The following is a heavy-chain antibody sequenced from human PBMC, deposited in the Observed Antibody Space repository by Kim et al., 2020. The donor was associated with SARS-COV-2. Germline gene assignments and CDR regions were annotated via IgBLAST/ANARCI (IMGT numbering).Heavy chain of an antibody. CDR1: GFTFSSYG. Sequence: GGSLRLSCAASGFTFSSYGMHWVRQAPGKGLEWVAVIWYDGSNKYYADSVKGRFTISRDNSKNTLYLQMNSLRAEDTAVYYCARNHPGYCSSTSCYYYYYMDVWGQGTTVTVSS. D-gene: IGHD2-2*01. CDR3: ARNHPGYCSSTSCYYYYYMDV. CDR2: IWYDGSNK. J-gene: IGHJ6*03. V-gene: IGHV3-33*01.